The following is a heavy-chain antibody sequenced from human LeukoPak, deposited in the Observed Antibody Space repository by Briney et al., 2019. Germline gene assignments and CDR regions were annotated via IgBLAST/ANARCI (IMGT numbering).Heavy chain of an antibody. V-gene: IGHV4-59*08. J-gene: IGHJ4*02. CDR1: GGSISSDY. D-gene: IGHD1-26*01. CDR3: ARQPYMVGAHYFDY. CDR2: IYYSGST. Sequence: SETLTLTCTVSGGSISSDYWSWVRQPPGKGLEWIGYIYYSGSTNYNPSLKSRVTISVDTSKNQFSLKLSSVTAADTAVYYCARQPYMVGAHYFDYWGQGTLVTVSS.